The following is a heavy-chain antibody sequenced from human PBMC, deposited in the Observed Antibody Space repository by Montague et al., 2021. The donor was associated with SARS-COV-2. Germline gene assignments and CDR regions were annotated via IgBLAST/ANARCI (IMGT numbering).Heavy chain of an antibody. CDR2: IYTSGST. CDR1: GGSISSGSYY. D-gene: IGHD2-15*01. CDR3: ARQEPIVVVVAAARGWFDP. Sequence: TLSLTCTVSGGSISSGSYYWSWIRQPAGKGLEWIGRIYTSGSTNYNPSLKSRVTISVDTSKNQFSLKLSSVTAADTAVYYCARQEPIVVVVAAARGWFDPWGQGTLVTVSS. V-gene: IGHV4-61*02. J-gene: IGHJ5*02.